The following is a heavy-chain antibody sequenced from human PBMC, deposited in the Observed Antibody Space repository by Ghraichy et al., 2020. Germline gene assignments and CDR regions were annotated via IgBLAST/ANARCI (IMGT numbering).Heavy chain of an antibody. CDR1: GGSIRGHF. J-gene: IGHJ6*02. Sequence: SETLSLICTVSGGSIRGHFWSWIRQSPGKGLEWIGYISYTGTTNYSPSLGGRATISVDTSKNQFSLRLTSVTAADTALYYCARRGRAYSLYYYGLDVWGPGTSVLVSS. D-gene: IGHD5-12*01. CDR3: ARRGRAYSLYYYGLDV. V-gene: IGHV4-59*11. CDR2: ISYTGTT.